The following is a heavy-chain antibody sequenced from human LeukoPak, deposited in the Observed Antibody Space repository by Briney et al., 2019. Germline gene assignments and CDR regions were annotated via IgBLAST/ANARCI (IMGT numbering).Heavy chain of an antibody. CDR3: ARDGYYDFWSGYYPQLFDY. J-gene: IGHJ4*02. D-gene: IGHD3-3*01. CDR2: IKQDGSEK. V-gene: IGHV3-7*01. CDR1: GFTFSSYW. Sequence: PGGSLRLSCAASGFTFSSYWMSWVRQAPGKGLEWVANIKQDGSEKYYVDSVKGRFTISRDNVKNSLYLQMNSLRAEDTAVYYCARDGYYDFWSGYYPQLFDYWGQGTLVTVSS.